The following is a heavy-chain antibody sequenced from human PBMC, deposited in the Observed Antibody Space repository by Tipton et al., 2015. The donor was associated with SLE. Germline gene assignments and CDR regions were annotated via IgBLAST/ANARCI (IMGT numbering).Heavy chain of an antibody. CDR2: IYYSGST. CDR3: ARDLGGGCSGGSCWFYYYYMDV. J-gene: IGHJ6*03. Sequence: TLSLTCTVSGGSISSYYWSWIRQPPGKGLEWIGYIYYSGSTNYNPSLKSRVTISVDTSKNQFSLKLSSVTAADTAVYYCARDLGGGCSGGSCWFYYYYMDVWGKGTTATVSS. V-gene: IGHV4-59*01. D-gene: IGHD2-15*01. CDR1: GGSISSYY.